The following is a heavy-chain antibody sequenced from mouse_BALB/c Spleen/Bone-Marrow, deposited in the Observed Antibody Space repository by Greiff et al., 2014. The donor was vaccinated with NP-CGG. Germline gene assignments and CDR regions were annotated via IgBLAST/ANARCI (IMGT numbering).Heavy chain of an antibody. Sequence: VQLQQSGAELVKPGASVKLSCTASGFKIKDTYMHWVKQRPEQGLEWIGRIDPANGNTKYDPKFQGKATITADTSSNTAYLQLSSLTSEDTAVYYCASYYYGSSSFAYWGQGTLVTVSA. CDR2: IDPANGNT. J-gene: IGHJ3*01. V-gene: IGHV14-3*02. CDR1: GFKIKDTY. D-gene: IGHD1-1*01. CDR3: ASYYYGSSSFAY.